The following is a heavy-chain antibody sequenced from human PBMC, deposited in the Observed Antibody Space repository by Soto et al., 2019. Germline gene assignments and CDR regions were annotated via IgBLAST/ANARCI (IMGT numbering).Heavy chain of an antibody. J-gene: IGHJ4*02. CDR1: GGSISSSSFY. V-gene: IGHV4-39*01. Sequence: SETLSLTCTVSGGSISSSSFYWGWIRQPPGKGLEWIGSIYYSGSTYYNPSLKSRVTISVDTSKNQFSLKLNSVSAADTAVYYCVKPWQYWGQGTLVTVSS. CDR3: VKPWQY. CDR2: IYYSGST.